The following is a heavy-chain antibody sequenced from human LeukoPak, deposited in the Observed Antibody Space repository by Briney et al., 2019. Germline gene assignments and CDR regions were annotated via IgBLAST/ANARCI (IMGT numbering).Heavy chain of an antibody. Sequence: QSGGSLRLSCAASGFTFSRTGMHWVRQAPGKGLEWVAVISYDGINKYYADSVKGRFTISRDNSKKTLFLQMNSLRAGDTAVYYCAKDGHDYGSSDYMDVWGKGTTVTVSS. CDR2: ISYDGINK. V-gene: IGHV3-30*18. J-gene: IGHJ6*03. CDR1: GFTFSRTG. CDR3: AKDGHDYGSSDYMDV. D-gene: IGHD4-17*01.